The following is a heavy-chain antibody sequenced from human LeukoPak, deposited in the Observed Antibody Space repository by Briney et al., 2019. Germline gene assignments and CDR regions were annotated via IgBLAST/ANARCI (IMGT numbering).Heavy chain of an antibody. CDR3: ARDFRYSSGWYENDAFDI. D-gene: IGHD6-19*01. J-gene: IGHJ3*02. V-gene: IGHV4-30-4*02. Sequence: PSETLSLTCTVSGGSISSGDYYWSWIRQPPGKGLEWIGYIYYSGSTYYNPSLKSRVTISVDTSKNQFSLKLSSVTAADTAVYYCARDFRYSSGWYENDAFDIWGQGTMVTVSS. CDR1: GGSISSGDYY. CDR2: IYYSGST.